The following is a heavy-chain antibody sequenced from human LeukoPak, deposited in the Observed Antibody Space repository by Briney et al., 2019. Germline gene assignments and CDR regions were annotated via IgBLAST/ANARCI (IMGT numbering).Heavy chain of an antibody. CDR1: GGSFSGYY. CDR3: ARGDTYYYGSGSYYIYDY. J-gene: IGHJ4*02. Sequence: PSETLSLTCAVYGGSFSGYYWRWIRQPPGKGLEWIGEINHSGSTNYNPSLKSRVTISVDTSKNQFSLKLSSVTAADTAVYYCARGDTYYYGSGSYYIYDYWGQGTLVTVSS. D-gene: IGHD3-10*01. CDR2: INHSGST. V-gene: IGHV4-34*01.